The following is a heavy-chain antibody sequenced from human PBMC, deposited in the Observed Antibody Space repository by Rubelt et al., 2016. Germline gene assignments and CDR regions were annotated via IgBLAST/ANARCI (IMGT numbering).Heavy chain of an antibody. J-gene: IGHJ4*02. CDR2: GST. Sequence: GSTYYADSVKGRFTISRDNSKNTLYLQMNSLRAEDTAVYYCARGPHSGDKGGYWGQGTLVTVSS. D-gene: IGHD3-10*01. V-gene: IGHV3-64*04. CDR3: ARGPHSGDKGGY.